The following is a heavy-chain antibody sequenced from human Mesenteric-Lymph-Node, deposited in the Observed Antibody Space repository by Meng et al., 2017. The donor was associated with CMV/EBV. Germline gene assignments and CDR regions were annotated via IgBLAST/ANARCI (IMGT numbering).Heavy chain of an antibody. CDR2: ISPIIEIE. Sequence: KVSCKASGYTFGTFGVVWVRQAPGQGLEWMGRISPIIEIENYAQKFQGRVTITADKSTGTSYMDLNSLRSDDTAVYFCAGDGYSPFDYWGQGTLVTVSS. CDR3: AGDGYSPFDY. D-gene: IGHD5-24*01. J-gene: IGHJ4*02. V-gene: IGHV1-69*04. CDR1: GYTFGTFG.